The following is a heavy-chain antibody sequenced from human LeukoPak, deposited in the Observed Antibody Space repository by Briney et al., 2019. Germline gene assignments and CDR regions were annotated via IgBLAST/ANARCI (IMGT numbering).Heavy chain of an antibody. J-gene: IGHJ4*02. CDR2: ISGSGTGT. Sequence: PGGSLRLSCAASGFGFSTHDMSWGRQVPGKGPEWVSSISGSGTGTYYTDSVKGRFTISRDTSKNTLYLLMDNLRVEDTAVYYCVKGFHFDWWGQGTLVIVSS. CDR1: GFGFSTHD. V-gene: IGHV3-23*01. CDR3: VKGFHFDW.